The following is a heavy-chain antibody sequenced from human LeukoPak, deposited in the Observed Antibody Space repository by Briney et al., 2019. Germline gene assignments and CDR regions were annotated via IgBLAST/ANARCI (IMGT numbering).Heavy chain of an antibody. J-gene: IGHJ4*02. D-gene: IGHD3-3*01. Sequence: GGSLRLPCAASGFTFDDYAMHWVRQAPGKGLEWVSGISWNSGSIGYADSVKGRFTISRDNAKNSLYLQMNSLRAEDTALYYCALRRLGSFDYWGQGTLVTVSS. V-gene: IGHV3-9*01. CDR1: GFTFDDYA. CDR3: ALRRLGSFDY. CDR2: ISWNSGSI.